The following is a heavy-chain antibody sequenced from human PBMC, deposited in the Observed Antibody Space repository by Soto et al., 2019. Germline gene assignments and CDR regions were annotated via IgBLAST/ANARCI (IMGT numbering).Heavy chain of an antibody. Sequence: QVQLVQSGAEVKKPGSSVKVSCKASGGTFSSYAISWVRQAPGQGLEWMGGIIPISDTTNYAQKFQGRVTITADESTSTAYMELSSLRSESTAVYYCARSQGSSTSLEIYYYYYYGMDVWGQWTTVTVSS. CDR2: IIPISDTT. J-gene: IGHJ6*02. D-gene: IGHD2-2*01. CDR1: GGTFSSYA. CDR3: ARSQGSSTSLEIYYYYYYGMDV. V-gene: IGHV1-69*01.